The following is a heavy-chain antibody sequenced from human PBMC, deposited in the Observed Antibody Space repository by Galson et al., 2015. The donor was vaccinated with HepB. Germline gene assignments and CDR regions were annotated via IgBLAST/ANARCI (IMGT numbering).Heavy chain of an antibody. D-gene: IGHD6-19*01. J-gene: IGHJ1*01. Sequence: PALVKPTQTLTLTCTFSGLSLTTSGVGVGWIRQPPGKTLEWLALIYWNDDKRYSPFLKSRLTITKDTSKNQVVLTMTNMDPVDTATYYCAHTYSSLWYVGYFHHWGQGTLVTISS. CDR3: AHTYSSLWYVGYFHH. CDR2: IYWNDDK. V-gene: IGHV2-5*01. CDR1: GLSLTTSGVG.